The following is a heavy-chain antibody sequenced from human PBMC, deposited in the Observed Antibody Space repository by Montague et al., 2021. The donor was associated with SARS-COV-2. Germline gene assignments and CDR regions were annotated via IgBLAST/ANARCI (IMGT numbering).Heavy chain of an antibody. CDR3: ARESGSFHDGGYFDY. CDR2: ISNDGSNK. D-gene: IGHD1-26*01. Sequence: SLRLSCAASGFYFSYAMHWVRLAPGKGLEWVALISNDGSNKHYADSVKGRFTISRDNSKSTLYLQMNSLRTEDTAVYYCARESGSFHDGGYFDYWGQGSLVTVSS. CDR1: GFYFSYA. J-gene: IGHJ4*02. V-gene: IGHV3-30*04.